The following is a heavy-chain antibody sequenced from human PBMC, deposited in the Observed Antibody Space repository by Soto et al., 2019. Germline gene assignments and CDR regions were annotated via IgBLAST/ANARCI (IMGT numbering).Heavy chain of an antibody. CDR1: GYTFTGYY. CDR3: ARGPPSYCISTSCRYYYGMDV. V-gene: IGHV1-2*04. Sequence: GASVKVSCKASGYTFTGYYMHWVRQAPGQGLEWMGWINPNSGGTNYAQKFQGWVTMTRDTSISTAYMELSRLRSDDTAVYYCARGPPSYCISTSCRYYYGMDVWGQGTTVTVSS. CDR2: INPNSGGT. D-gene: IGHD2-2*01. J-gene: IGHJ6*02.